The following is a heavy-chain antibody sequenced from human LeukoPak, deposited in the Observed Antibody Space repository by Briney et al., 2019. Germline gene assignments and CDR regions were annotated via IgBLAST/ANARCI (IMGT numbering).Heavy chain of an antibody. CDR2: IYSGGST. V-gene: IGHV3-53*01. CDR3: ARARYNWNSVWFDP. Sequence: GGSLRLSCADSGFTVSNNYMSGVRQAPGKGLEGVSVIYSGGSTYYADSVKGRFTISRDNSKNTLYLQMNSLRAEDTAVYYCARARYNWNSVWFDPWGQGTLVTVSS. CDR1: GFTVSNNY. J-gene: IGHJ5*02. D-gene: IGHD1-7*01.